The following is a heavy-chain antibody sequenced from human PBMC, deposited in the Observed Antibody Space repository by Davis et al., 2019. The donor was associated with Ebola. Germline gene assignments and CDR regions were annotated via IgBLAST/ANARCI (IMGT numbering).Heavy chain of an antibody. CDR1: GFTFSSYA. CDR2: ISYDGSNK. V-gene: IGHV3-30-3*01. CDR3: ARDRLTAPLWYFDL. J-gene: IGHJ2*01. D-gene: IGHD4/OR15-4a*01. Sequence: GESLKISCAASGFTFSSYAMHWVRQAPGKGLEWVAVISYDGSNKYYADSVKGRFTISRDNAKNSLYLQMNSLRVEDTAVYYCARDRLTAPLWYFDLWGRGTLVTVSS.